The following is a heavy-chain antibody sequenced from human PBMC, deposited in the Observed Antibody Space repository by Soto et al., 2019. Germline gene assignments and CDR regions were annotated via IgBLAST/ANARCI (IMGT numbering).Heavy chain of an antibody. J-gene: IGHJ4*02. V-gene: IGHV1-58*01. Sequence: ASVKVSCKASGFTFSPSGVQWVRQARGQPLEWIGWILASSGKTDYADKFQGRVTISRDMSTSTVFMELTGLRSEDTAVYFCAADLDAQYQFSGFADWGQRTMVTASS. CDR3: AADLDAQYQFSGFAD. CDR1: GFTFSPSG. CDR2: ILASSGKT. D-gene: IGHD2-8*01.